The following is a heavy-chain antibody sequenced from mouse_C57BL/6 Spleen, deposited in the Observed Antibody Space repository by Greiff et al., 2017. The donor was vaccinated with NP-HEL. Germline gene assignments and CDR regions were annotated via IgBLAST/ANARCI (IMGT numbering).Heavy chain of an antibody. CDR2: INPNNGGT. D-gene: IGHD2-3*01. Sequence: EVQLQQSGPELVKPGASVKISCKASGYTFTDYYMNWVKQSHGKSLEWIGDINPNNGGTSYNQKFKGKATLTVDKSSSTAYMELRSLTSEDSAVYYCARSHLLYDGYYDFDYWGQGTTLTVSS. V-gene: IGHV1-26*01. CDR1: GYTFTDYY. CDR3: ARSHLLYDGYYDFDY. J-gene: IGHJ2*01.